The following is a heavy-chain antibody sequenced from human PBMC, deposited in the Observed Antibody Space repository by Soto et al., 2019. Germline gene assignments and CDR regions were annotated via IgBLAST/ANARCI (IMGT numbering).Heavy chain of an antibody. CDR1: GFTFSSYG. Sequence: GGSLRLSCAASGFTFSSYGMHWVRQAPGKGLEWVAVISYDGSNKYYADSVKGRFTISRDNSKNTLYLQMNSLRAEDTAVYYCAKKGIAAAGTGIDYWGQGTLVTVS. CDR2: ISYDGSNK. J-gene: IGHJ4*02. D-gene: IGHD6-13*01. V-gene: IGHV3-30*18. CDR3: AKKGIAAAGTGIDY.